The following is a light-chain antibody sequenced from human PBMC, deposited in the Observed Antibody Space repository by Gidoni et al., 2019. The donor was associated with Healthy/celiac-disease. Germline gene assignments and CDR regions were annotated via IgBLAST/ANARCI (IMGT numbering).Light chain of an antibody. J-gene: IGKJ2*01. CDR2: LGS. CDR1: QSLLHSNGYNY. V-gene: IGKV2-28*01. Sequence: DIVMTQSPLTLPVTPGETASISCRSSQSLLHSNGYNYLDWYLQKPGQSPQLLIYLGSNRASGVPDRFGSSGSGTDFTLRISRVEAEDVGVYYCMQALQTPPYTFGQGTKLEIK. CDR3: MQALQTPPYT.